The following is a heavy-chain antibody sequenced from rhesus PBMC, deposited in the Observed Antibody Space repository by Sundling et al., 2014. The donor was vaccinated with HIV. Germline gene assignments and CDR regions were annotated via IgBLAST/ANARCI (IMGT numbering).Heavy chain of an antibody. Sequence: EVHLVESGGGLAKPGGSLRLSCAASGFTFNSYAIHWVRQAPGKGLEWVSGFSSGGSTYYADSVRGRFTISRDNSKNTVSLQMNSLRGEDTAVYYCAKDRLQLHKGSGLDSWGQGVVVTVSS. CDR2: FSSGGST. D-gene: IGHD3-9*01. CDR3: AKDRLQLHKGSGLDS. CDR1: GFTFNSYA. J-gene: IGHJ6*01. V-gene: IGHV3-103*01.